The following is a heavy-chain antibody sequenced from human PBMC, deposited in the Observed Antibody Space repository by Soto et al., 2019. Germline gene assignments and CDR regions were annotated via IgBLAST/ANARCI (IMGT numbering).Heavy chain of an antibody. CDR3: ARGRAWFDT. CDR2: IVNTGSRYQSESP. D-gene: IGHD1-26*01. J-gene: IGHJ5*02. Sequence: QLLQQESASGPVKPSQTLSLTCAVSGASVSSAGSSWTWTRQSPGKGLEWIGYIVNTGSRYQSESPSYNPPLESRVPISVDKSNNRVSLRLASVTAADTAVYFCARGRAWFDTWGQGPLVTVSS. V-gene: IGHV4-30-2*06. CDR1: GASVSSAGSS.